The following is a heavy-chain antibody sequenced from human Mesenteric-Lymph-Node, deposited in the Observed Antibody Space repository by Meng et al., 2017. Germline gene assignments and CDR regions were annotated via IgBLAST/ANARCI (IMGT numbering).Heavy chain of an antibody. V-gene: IGHV4-61*01. Sequence: VQRPESGAGLGRRSATLSPTCTVAGDAVRSNCCYWSWIRQPPGKGLGWIWYVYYSGSTNYNPSLKSRVTISVDTSKNQFSLKLNSVTAADTAVYYWARRSGSYFLSGFTNWGQGTLVTVSS. CDR1: GDAVRSNCCY. CDR3: ARRSGSYFLSGFTN. D-gene: IGHD1-26*01. J-gene: IGHJ4*02. CDR2: VYYSGST.